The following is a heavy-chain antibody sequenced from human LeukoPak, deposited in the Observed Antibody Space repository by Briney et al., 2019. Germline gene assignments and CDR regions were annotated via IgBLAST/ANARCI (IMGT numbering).Heavy chain of an antibody. CDR1: GFTFSSYA. V-gene: IGHV3-30-3*02. CDR2: ISHDGSNN. J-gene: IGHJ6*02. Sequence: PGGSLRLSCAASGFTFSSYAMHWVRQAPGKGLEWVAAISHDGSNNYYADSVKGRFTISRDNSKNTLYLQMNSLRAEDTAVYYCAQATYYYDNSGYYSYYYGMDVWGQGTTVTVSS. D-gene: IGHD3-22*01. CDR3: AQATYYYDNSGYYSYYYGMDV.